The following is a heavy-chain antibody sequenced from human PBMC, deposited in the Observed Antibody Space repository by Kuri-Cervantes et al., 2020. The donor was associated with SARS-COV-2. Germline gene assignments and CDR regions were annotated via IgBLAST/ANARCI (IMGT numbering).Heavy chain of an antibody. D-gene: IGHD5-18*01. V-gene: IGHV3-21*01. CDR1: GFTFSSYS. CDR3: AREYTAMVGGGDY. CDR2: ISSSSSYI. Sequence: GGSLRLSCAASGFTFSSYSMNWVRQAPGKGLEWVSSISSSSSYIYYADSVKGRFTISRDNAKNSLYLQMNSLRAEDTAVYYCAREYTAMVGGGDYWGQGTLVTVSS. J-gene: IGHJ4*02.